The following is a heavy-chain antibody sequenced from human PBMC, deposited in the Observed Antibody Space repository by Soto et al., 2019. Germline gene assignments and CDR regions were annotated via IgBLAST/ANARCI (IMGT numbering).Heavy chain of an antibody. CDR1: GGTFSSYA. V-gene: IGHV1-69*12. Sequence: QVQLVQSGAEVKKPGSSVKVSCKASGGTFSSYAISWVRQAPGQGLEWMGGIIPIFGTANYAQKFQGRVTITADESTSTAYMELSSLRSEDTAVYYCARGRVAATRHYYYYYGMDVWGQGTTVTVSS. CDR2: IIPIFGTA. J-gene: IGHJ6*02. CDR3: ARGRVAATRHYYYYYGMDV. D-gene: IGHD2-15*01.